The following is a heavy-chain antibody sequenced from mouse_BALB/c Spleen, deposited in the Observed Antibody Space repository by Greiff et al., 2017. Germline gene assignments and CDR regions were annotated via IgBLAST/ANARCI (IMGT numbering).Heavy chain of an antibody. CDR3: ARDYPAWFAY. V-gene: IGHV3-2*02. D-gene: IGHD5-5*01. CDR2: ISYSGST. J-gene: IGHJ3*01. CDR1: GYSITSDYA. Sequence: DVQLQESGPGLVKPSQSLSLTCTVTGYSITSDYAWNWIRQFPGNKLEWMGYISYSGSTSYNPSLKSRISITRDTSKNQFFLQLNSVTTEDTATYYCARDYPAWFAYWGQGTLVTVSA.